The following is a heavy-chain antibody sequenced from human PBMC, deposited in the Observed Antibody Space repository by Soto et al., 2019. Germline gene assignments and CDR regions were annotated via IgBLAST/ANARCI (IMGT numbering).Heavy chain of an antibody. Sequence: VASGKVSCRFSGHIITEFFIHWVRPAPVNGPEGMVGYEPEDGKIHCAHKFQGRFTMTEDTSTCTSQMELSSLRSADTAVYYCATDYFDSSGWDAFDLWGQGTMVTVS. V-gene: IGHV1-24*01. CDR3: ATDYFDSSGWDAFDL. CDR1: GHIITEFF. CDR2: YEPEDGKI. D-gene: IGHD3-22*01. J-gene: IGHJ3*01.